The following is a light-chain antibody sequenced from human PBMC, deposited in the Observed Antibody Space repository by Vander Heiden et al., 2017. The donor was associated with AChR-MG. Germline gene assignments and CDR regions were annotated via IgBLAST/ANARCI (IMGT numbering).Light chain of an antibody. Sequence: QSALTQPPSASGTPGQSVTISCTGTSNDIGGYDYVSWYQQHPGEAHKLIMFEVNKRPSGVPDRFSGSKSGNTASLTVSGLQADDEADDYCGSYEGSNIVIFGGGTKLTVL. CDR1: SNDIGGYDY. CDR3: GSYEGSNIVI. CDR2: EVN. V-gene: IGLV2-8*01. J-gene: IGLJ2*01.